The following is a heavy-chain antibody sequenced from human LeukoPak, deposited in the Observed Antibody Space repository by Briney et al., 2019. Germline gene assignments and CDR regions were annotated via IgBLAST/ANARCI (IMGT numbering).Heavy chain of an antibody. CDR1: GGTFSSYA. D-gene: IGHD3-16*02. CDR2: IIPMFGTA. V-gene: IGHV1-69*05. J-gene: IGHJ5*02. CDR3: ARGEVMITFGGVIVGDGYWFDP. Sequence: SVKVSCKASGGTFSSYAISWVRQAPGRGLEWMGGIIPMFGTANYAQKFQGRVTITTDESTSTAYMELSSLRSDDTAVYYCARGEVMITFGGVIVGDGYWFDPWGQGTLVTVSS.